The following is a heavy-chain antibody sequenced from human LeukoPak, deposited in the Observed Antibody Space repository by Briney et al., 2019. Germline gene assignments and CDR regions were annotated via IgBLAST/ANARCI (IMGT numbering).Heavy chain of an antibody. CDR3: AKDGVASGKYQLLSSFDY. CDR2: IWYDGSNK. Sequence: GGSLRLSCAASGFTFSSYGMHWVRQAPGKGLEWVAVIWYDGSNKYYADSVKGRFTISRDNSKNTLYLQMNSLRAEDTAVYYCAKDGVASGKYQLLSSFDYWGQGTLVTVSS. V-gene: IGHV3-33*06. D-gene: IGHD2-2*01. J-gene: IGHJ4*02. CDR1: GFTFSSYG.